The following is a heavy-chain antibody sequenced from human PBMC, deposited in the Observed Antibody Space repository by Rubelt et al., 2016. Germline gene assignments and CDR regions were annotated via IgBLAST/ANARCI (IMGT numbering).Heavy chain of an antibody. Sequence: QLQLQESGPGLVKPSETLSLTCTVSGGSISSSSYYWGWIRQPPGKGLEWIGSIYYSGSAYYNPSLESRVTISVDTSKNQFSRKRSAVIAADTAVYYWARHDYGDYGGMDVWGQGTTVTVSS. CDR2: IYYSGSA. CDR3: ARHDYGDYGGMDV. V-gene: IGHV4-39*01. D-gene: IGHD4-17*01. J-gene: IGHJ6*02. CDR1: GGSISSSSYY.